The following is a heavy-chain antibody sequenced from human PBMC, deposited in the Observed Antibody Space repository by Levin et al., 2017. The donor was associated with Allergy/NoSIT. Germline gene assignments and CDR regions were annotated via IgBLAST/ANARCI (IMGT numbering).Heavy chain of an antibody. CDR1: GFTFGDFG. J-gene: IGHJ6*02. Sequence: SLKISCAASGFTFGDFGMHWVRQSPGKILEWVASIDWNSRNIAYADSVKGRFIISRDNAHDSLYLQMNSLRAEDTALYYCAKDLTDSNMVRGVYYYGMDVWGQGTTVTVFS. CDR3: AKDLTDSNMVRGVYYYGMDV. CDR2: IDWNSRNI. D-gene: IGHD3-10*01. V-gene: IGHV3-9*01.